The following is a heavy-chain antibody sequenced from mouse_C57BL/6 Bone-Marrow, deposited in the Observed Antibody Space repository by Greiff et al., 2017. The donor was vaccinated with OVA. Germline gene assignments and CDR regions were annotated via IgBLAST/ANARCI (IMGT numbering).Heavy chain of an antibody. CDR2: INSDGGST. Sequence: DVMLVESGGGLVQPGESLKLSCESNEYEFPSHDMSWVRKTPEKRLELVAAINSDGGSTYYPDTMERRFIISRDNTKKTLYLQMSSLRSEDTALYYCARQGPTIVTTKFAYWGQGTLVTVSA. V-gene: IGHV5-2*01. J-gene: IGHJ3*01. D-gene: IGHD2-5*01. CDR3: ARQGPTIVTTKFAY. CDR1: EYEFPSHD.